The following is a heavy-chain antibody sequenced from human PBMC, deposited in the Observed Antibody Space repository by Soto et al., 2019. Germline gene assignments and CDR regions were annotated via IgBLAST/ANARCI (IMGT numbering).Heavy chain of an antibody. CDR3: XXRXGXXXXEFDY. J-gene: IGHJ4*02. CDR1: GYTFTSXG. Sequence: QVQLVQSGAEVKKPGASVKVSCKASGYTFTSXGXXXXXXXXXXXXEWMGWITAYNGNTNYAQKLQGRVTMTTDTXXXXXXXXLXXXXXXXXXXXXCXXRXGXXXXEFDYWGQGTLVTVSS. CDR2: ITAYNGNT. V-gene: IGHV1-18*01.